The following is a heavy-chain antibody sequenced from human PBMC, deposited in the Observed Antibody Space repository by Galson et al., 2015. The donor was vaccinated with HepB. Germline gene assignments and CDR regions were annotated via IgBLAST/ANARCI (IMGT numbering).Heavy chain of an antibody. D-gene: IGHD5-18*01. V-gene: IGHV3-30-3*01. J-gene: IGHJ6*02. CDR2: ISYDGSNK. CDR3: ARDVDTAGADMDV. Sequence: SLRLSCAASGFTFSSYAMHWVRQAPGKGLEWVAVISYDGSNKYHADSVKGRFTISRDNSKNTLYLQMNSLRAEDTAVYYCARDVDTAGADMDVWGQGTTVTVSS. CDR1: GFTFSSYA.